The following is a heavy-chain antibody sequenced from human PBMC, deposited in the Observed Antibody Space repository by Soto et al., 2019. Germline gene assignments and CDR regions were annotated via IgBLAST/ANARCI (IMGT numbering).Heavy chain of an antibody. CDR1: GGSISSGDYY. D-gene: IGHD6-25*01. CDR2: IYNSGST. CDR3: ARGRRGTYYYGMDV. Sequence: PSETLSLTCTVPGGSISSGDYYWSWIRQHPGKGLEWIGHIYNSGSTYYNPSLKSRVTISVDTSKNQFSLKLSSVTAADTAVYYCARGRRGTYYYGMDVWGQGTTVT. J-gene: IGHJ6*02. V-gene: IGHV4-31*03.